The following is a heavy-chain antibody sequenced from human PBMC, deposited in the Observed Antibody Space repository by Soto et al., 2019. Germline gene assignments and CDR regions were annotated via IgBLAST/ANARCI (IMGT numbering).Heavy chain of an antibody. CDR3: ASLSGSYRAEYFQQ. V-gene: IGHV1-69*12. CDR2: IIPIFGTA. D-gene: IGHD1-26*01. CDR1: GGTFSSYA. J-gene: IGHJ1*01. Sequence: QVQLVQSGAEVKKPGSSVKVSCKASGGTFSSYAISWVRQAPGQGLEWMGGIIPIFGTANYAQKFQGRVTITADESPSIDDMELSSLRSEDTAVYYCASLSGSYRAEYFQQWGEGTLVTVSS.